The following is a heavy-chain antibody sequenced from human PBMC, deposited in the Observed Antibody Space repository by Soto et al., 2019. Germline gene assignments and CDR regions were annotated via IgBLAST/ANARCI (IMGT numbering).Heavy chain of an antibody. CDR2: IYWDDDK. V-gene: IGHV2-5*02. Sequence: QITLKESGPTLVKPTQTLTLTCTFSGFSLSTSGVGVGWIRQPPGKALEWLALIYWDDDKRYSPSLKSRLTITNDTSKTQVALTMPNMHPVDPATYDCVHKRSRWIQLSRRGIYDFDIWGQGTMVTLSS. D-gene: IGHD5-18*01. J-gene: IGHJ3*02. CDR1: GFSLSTSGVG. CDR3: VHKRSRWIQLSRRGIYDFDI.